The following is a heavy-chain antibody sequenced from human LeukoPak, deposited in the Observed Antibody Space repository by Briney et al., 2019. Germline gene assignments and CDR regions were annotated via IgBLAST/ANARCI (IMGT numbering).Heavy chain of an antibody. CDR1: GFTFSSYA. D-gene: IGHD3-22*01. Sequence: GGSLRLSCAASGFTFSSYAMSWVRQAPGKGLEWVSAISGSGGSTYYADSVKGRFTISRDNSKNTLYLQMNSLRAEDTAVYYCAKAIYYYDSSGYYYFDYWGQGTLVTVSS. V-gene: IGHV3-23*01. J-gene: IGHJ4*02. CDR2: ISGSGGST. CDR3: AKAIYYYDSSGYYYFDY.